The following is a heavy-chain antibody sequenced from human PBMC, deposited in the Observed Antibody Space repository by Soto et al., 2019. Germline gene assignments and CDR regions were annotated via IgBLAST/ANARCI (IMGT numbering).Heavy chain of an antibody. D-gene: IGHD6-19*01. Sequence: GGSLRLSCAASGFTFSSYGMHWVRQAPGKGLEWVAVISYDGSNKYYADSVKGRFTISRDNSKNTLYPQMNSLRAEDTAVYYCAKDLRRMTVAGTPVFVWGRGTLVTVSS. CDR2: ISYDGSNK. J-gene: IGHJ4*02. CDR3: AKDLRRMTVAGTPVFV. CDR1: GFTFSSYG. V-gene: IGHV3-30*18.